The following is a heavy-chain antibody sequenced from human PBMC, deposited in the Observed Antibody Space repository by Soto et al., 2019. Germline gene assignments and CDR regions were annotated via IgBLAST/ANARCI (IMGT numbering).Heavy chain of an antibody. V-gene: IGHV3-30-3*01. J-gene: IGHJ6*02. Sequence: QVQLVESGGGVVQPGRSLRLSCAASGFTFSSYAMHWVRQAPGKGLEWVAVISYDGSNKYYADSVKGRFTISRDNSKNTLYLQMNSLRAEDTAVYYCARRRVGARTYYYYYGMDVWGQGTTVTVSS. CDR1: GFTFSSYA. D-gene: IGHD1-26*01. CDR3: ARRRVGARTYYYYYGMDV. CDR2: ISYDGSNK.